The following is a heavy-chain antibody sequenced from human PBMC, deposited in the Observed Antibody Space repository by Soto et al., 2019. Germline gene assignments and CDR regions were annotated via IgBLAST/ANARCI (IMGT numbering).Heavy chain of an antibody. D-gene: IGHD6-13*01. J-gene: IGHJ6*02. V-gene: IGHV1-18*01. CDR3: ARDWGPGIAAAGTSLYYYFGMDV. CDR1: GYTFTSYG. CDR2: ISAYNGNT. Sequence: QVQLVQSGAEVKKPGASVKVSCKSSGYTFTSYGISWVRQAPGQGLEWMGWISAYNGNTNYAQKLQGRVTMTTDTSTSTAYMELRSLRSDDTAVYYCARDWGPGIAAAGTSLYYYFGMDVWGQGTTVTVSS.